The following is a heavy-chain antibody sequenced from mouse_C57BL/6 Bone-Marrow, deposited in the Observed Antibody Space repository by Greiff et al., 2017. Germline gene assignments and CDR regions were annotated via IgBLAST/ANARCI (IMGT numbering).Heavy chain of an antibody. J-gene: IGHJ3*01. D-gene: IGHD2-3*01. CDR1: GFNIKDAY. Sequence: VQLQQSGAELVRPGASVKLSCTASGFNIKDAYMHWVKQRPEQGLEWIGWIDPENGDTEYASKFQGKATITADTSSNTAYLQLSSLTSEDTAVYYCTTWDGYYDFAYWGQGTLVTVSA. V-gene: IGHV14-4*01. CDR3: TTWDGYYDFAY. CDR2: IDPENGDT.